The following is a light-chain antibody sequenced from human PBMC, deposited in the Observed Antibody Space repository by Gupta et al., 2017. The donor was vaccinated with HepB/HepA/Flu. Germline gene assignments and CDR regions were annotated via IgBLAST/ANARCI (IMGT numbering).Light chain of an antibody. Sequence: VITQSIDTLAASPSLTVSINYRSSQSFLSSPNNNSYLAWYQQKPGQPPKLLIYCASTRGSGVPDSVSGSGTGTDFTLSISRLQDEDVAVYYCQKNYSTAAFGQGTKVEIK. CDR3: QKNYSTAA. CDR1: QSFLSSPNNNSY. V-gene: IGKV4-1*01. J-gene: IGKJ1*01. CDR2: CAS.